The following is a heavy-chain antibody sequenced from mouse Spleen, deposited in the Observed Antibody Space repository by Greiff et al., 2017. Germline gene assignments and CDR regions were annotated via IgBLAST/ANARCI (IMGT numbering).Heavy chain of an antibody. D-gene: IGHD1-1*01. J-gene: IGHJ1*01. CDR2: TFYSGIT. CDR1: GFSINSDCY. V-gene: IGHV3-3*01. CDR3: ARHYGSSSSYWYFDV. Sequence: EVKLVESGPSLVRPSQTLSLTCTVTGFSINSDCYWIWIRQFPGNKLEYIGYTFYSGITYYNPSLESRTYITRDTSKNQFSLKLSSVTTEDTATYYCARHYGSSSSYWYFDVWGAGTTVTVSS.